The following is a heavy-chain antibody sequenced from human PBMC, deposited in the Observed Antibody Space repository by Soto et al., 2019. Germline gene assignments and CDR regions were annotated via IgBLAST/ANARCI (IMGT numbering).Heavy chain of an antibody. D-gene: IGHD4-17*01. CDR1: GYTFTSYG. J-gene: IGHJ3*02. Sequence: ASVKVSCKASGYTFTSYGISWVRQAPGQGLEWMGWISAYNGNTNYAQKLQGRVTMTTDTSTSTAYMELRSLRSDETAVYYCARDLLRPKFHDYGQLDAFDIWGQGTMVTVSS. V-gene: IGHV1-18*01. CDR3: ARDLLRPKFHDYGQLDAFDI. CDR2: ISAYNGNT.